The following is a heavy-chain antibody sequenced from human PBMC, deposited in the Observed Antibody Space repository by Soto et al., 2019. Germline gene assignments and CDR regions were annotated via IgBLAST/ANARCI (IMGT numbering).Heavy chain of an antibody. CDR3: AKDHLLGSSWSRENWFDP. J-gene: IGHJ5*02. V-gene: IGHV3-23*01. CDR1: GFTFSIYA. Sequence: PGGSLRLSCAASGFTFSIYAMSWVGQAPGKGLEWVSAISGSGGSTYYADSVKGRFTISRDNSKNTLYLQMNSLRAEDTAVYYCAKDHLLGSSWSRENWFDPWGQGTLVTVAS. CDR2: ISGSGGST. D-gene: IGHD6-13*01.